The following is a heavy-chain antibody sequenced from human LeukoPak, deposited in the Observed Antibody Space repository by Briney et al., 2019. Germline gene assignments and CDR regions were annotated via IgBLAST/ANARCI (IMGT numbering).Heavy chain of an antibody. CDR1: GFTFSSYA. V-gene: IGHV3-74*03. CDR2: IGSDGGST. Sequence: GGSLRLSCAASGFTFSSYAMNWVRQAPGKGLVWVSRIGSDGGSTTYADSVKGRFTISRDNAKNTLYLQMTSLRAEDTAVYYCARGGSGNFYYWGQGTLVTVSS. J-gene: IGHJ4*02. D-gene: IGHD1-26*01. CDR3: ARGGSGNFYY.